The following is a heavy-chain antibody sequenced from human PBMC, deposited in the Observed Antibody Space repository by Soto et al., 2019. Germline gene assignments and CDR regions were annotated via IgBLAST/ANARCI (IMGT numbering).Heavy chain of an antibody. Sequence: GASVKVSCKASGGSFSNFCISWVRQAPGQGLEWMGGVVPVFGRPTYAQRFRGRLTITADESTSTGYMELISLRSDDTPVYYCARQRSSYNFWGQGTQVTVSS. J-gene: IGHJ4*02. CDR3: ARQRSSYNF. CDR1: GGSFSNFC. V-gene: IGHV1-69*13. CDR2: VVPVFGRP. D-gene: IGHD5-12*01.